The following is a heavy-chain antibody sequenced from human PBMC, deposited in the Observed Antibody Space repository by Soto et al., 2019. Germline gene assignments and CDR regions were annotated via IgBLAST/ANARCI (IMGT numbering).Heavy chain of an antibody. Sequence: QVQLVESGGGVVQPGTSLRLSCAASGFGFGAYAAHWVRQAPGKGLEWVAAISYDGRKNTSYGDSVRGRFTISKDNSRDPLYLQMNNLRPDDTAMYYCARDGVVTTIFRFYYFDLLGQGTLVTVSS. V-gene: IGHV3-30*04. J-gene: IGHJ4*02. CDR1: GFGFGAYA. CDR2: ISYDGRKNT. CDR3: ARDGVVTTIFRFYYFDL. D-gene: IGHD2-21*02.